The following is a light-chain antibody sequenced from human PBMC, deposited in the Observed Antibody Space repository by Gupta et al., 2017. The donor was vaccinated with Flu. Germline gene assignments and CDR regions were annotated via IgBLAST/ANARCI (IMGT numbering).Light chain of an antibody. CDR3: GSYHI. V-gene: IGLV2-14*03. CDR1: TSDVRNYNY. Sequence: SALAQPDSVSGSPGQSIPLSCTGTTSDVRNYNYVSWYQQHPGKAPKLIIYDVNNRPSGVSNRFSASKAGDTASLTISGLQAEDEADYYCGSYHIFATGTRVTVL. CDR2: DVN. J-gene: IGLJ1*01.